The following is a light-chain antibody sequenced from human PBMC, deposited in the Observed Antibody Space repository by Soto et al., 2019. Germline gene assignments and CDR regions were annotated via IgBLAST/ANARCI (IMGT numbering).Light chain of an antibody. V-gene: IGKV4-1*01. J-gene: IGKJ1*01. CDR3: QQYYSVPPT. CDR2: CAS. CDR1: QSVLYSSNNENS. Sequence: DIVMTQSPDSLAVSLGERATINCKSSQSVLYSSNNENSLAWYQQKPGQPPKLLIYCASTRESGVPDRFSGGGSGTDFTLTISSLQAEDVAVYYCQQYYSVPPTFGQGTKVEI.